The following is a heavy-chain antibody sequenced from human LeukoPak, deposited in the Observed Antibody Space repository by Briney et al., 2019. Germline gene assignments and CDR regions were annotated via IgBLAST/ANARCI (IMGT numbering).Heavy chain of an antibody. CDR2: IIPIFGTA. V-gene: IGHV1-69*05. D-gene: IGHD3-10*01. Sequence: GASVKVSCKASGGTFSSYAISWVRQAPGQGLEWMGGIIPIFGTANYAQKFQGRVTMTRDTSISTAYMELSRLRSDDTAVYYCARAYYYGSGELDYWGQGTLVTVSS. J-gene: IGHJ4*02. CDR3: ARAYYYGSGELDY. CDR1: GGTFSSYA.